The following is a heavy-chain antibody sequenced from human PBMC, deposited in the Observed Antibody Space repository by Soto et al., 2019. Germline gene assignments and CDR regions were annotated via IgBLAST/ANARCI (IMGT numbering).Heavy chain of an antibody. CDR2: ISAYNGNT. CDR1: GYTFTSYG. D-gene: IGHD2-2*01. J-gene: IGHJ3*02. CDR3: AGCSSTSCYVGGAEVDAFDI. Sequence: QVQLVQSGAEVKKPGASVKVSCKASGYTFTSYGISWVRQAPGQGLEWMGWISAYNGNTNYAQKLQGRVTMTTDTSTSPAYLELRSLRSDDTAVYYCAGCSSTSCYVGGAEVDAFDIWGQGTMVTVSS. V-gene: IGHV1-18*01.